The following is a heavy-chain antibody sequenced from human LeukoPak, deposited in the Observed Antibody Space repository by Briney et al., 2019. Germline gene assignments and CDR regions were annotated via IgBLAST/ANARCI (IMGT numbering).Heavy chain of an antibody. CDR1: GGSFSGYY. CDR2: INHSGST. CDR3: ARFLSQAYCGGDCPNPVGFDY. V-gene: IGHV4-34*01. Sequence: SETLSLTCAVYGGSFSGYYWSWTRQPPGKGLEWIWEINHSGSTNYNPSLKSRVTISVDTSKNQFSLKLSSVTAADTAVYYCARFLSQAYCGGDCPNPVGFDYWGQGTLVTVSS. D-gene: IGHD2-21*02. J-gene: IGHJ4*02.